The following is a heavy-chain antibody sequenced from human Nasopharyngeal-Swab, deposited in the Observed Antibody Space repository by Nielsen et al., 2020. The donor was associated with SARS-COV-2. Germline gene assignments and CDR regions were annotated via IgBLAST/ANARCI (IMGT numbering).Heavy chain of an antibody. CDR1: GGTFISYA. CDR3: ARGGDYYDSSGYYYASYYYMDV. CDR2: IIPIFGTA. V-gene: IGHV1-69*13. J-gene: IGHJ6*03. Sequence: SVKVSCKASGGTFISYAISWVRQAPGQGLEWMGGIIPIFGTANYAQKFQGRVTITADESTSTAYMELSSLRSEDTAVYYCARGGDYYDSSGYYYASYYYMDVWGKGTTVTVSS. D-gene: IGHD3-22*01.